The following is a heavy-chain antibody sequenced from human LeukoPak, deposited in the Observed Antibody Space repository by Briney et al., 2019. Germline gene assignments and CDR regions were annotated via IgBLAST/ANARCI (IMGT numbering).Heavy chain of an antibody. Sequence: TGGSLRLSCAASGFTFSSYAMSWVRQAPGKGLEWVSAISGSGGSTYYADSVKGRFTISRDNSKNTLYLQMNSLRAEDTAVYYCAKDLVGATTDLPTLDYWGQGTLVTVSS. CDR3: AKDLVGATTDLPTLDY. CDR1: GFTFSSYA. CDR2: ISGSGGST. V-gene: IGHV3-23*01. J-gene: IGHJ4*02. D-gene: IGHD1-26*01.